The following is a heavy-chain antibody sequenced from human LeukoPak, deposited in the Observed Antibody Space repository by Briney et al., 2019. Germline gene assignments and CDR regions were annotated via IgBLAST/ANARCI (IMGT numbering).Heavy chain of an antibody. V-gene: IGHV5-51*01. CDR1: GYRFTSYW. Sequence: GESLKISCQGSGYRFTSYWMAWVRQMPGKGLEWMGIVQPGDSDIRYSPSLQGQVTISADKSVNTTYLQWRSLGASDTAMYYCARQSDTSGHYSRFDYWGQGTPVTVSS. CDR3: ARQSDTSGHYSRFDY. CDR2: VQPGDSDI. D-gene: IGHD3-22*01. J-gene: IGHJ4*02.